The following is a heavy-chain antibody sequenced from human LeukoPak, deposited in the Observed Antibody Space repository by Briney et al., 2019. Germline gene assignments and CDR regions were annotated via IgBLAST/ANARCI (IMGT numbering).Heavy chain of an antibody. CDR2: IYHSGST. CDR3: ATLRALSITMIVVVITTYYFDY. J-gene: IGHJ4*02. Sequence: PSETLSLTCAVSGYSISSDYYWGWIRQPPGKGLEWIGSIYHSGSTYYNPSLESRVTISVDTSKNQFSLNLTSVTAADTAVYYCATLRALSITMIVVVITTYYFDYWGQGTLVTVSS. CDR1: GYSISSDYY. D-gene: IGHD3-22*01. V-gene: IGHV4-38-2*01.